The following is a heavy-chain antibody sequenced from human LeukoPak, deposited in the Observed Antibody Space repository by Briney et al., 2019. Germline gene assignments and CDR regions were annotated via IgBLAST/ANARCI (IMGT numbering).Heavy chain of an antibody. CDR2: ISAYNGNT. CDR3: ARHGYCSSTSCYLDY. J-gene: IGHJ4*02. D-gene: IGHD2-2*01. V-gene: IGHV1-18*01. Sequence: ASVKVSCKASGCTFTSYGISWVRQAPGQGLEWMGWISAYNGNTNYAQKLQGRVTMTTDTSTSTAYMELRSLRSDDTAVYYCARHGYCSSTSCYLDYWGQGTLVTVSS. CDR1: GCTFTSYG.